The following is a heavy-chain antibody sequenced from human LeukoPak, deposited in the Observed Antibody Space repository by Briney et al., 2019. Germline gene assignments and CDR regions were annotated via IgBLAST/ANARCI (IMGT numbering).Heavy chain of an antibody. CDR1: GYTNYY. Sequence: ASVKVSCKVSGYTNYYMHWVRQAPGQGLNWMGIINPRGESTRFAQKFQGRFTMTRDTSTRTVYMELSSLTSEDTADYYCVKADFERGVFEIWGQGTVVIVSS. J-gene: IGHJ3*02. V-gene: IGHV1-46*01. D-gene: IGHD3-3*01. CDR2: INPRGEST. CDR3: VKADFERGVFEI.